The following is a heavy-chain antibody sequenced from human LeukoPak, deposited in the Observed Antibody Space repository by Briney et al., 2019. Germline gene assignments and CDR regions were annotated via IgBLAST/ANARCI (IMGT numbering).Heavy chain of an antibody. CDR2: IYTSGST. J-gene: IGHJ3*02. Sequence: SQTLSLTCTVSGGSISSGSYYWSWIRQPAGKGLEWIGRIYTSGSTNYNPSLKSRVTIPVDTSKNQFSLKLSSVTAADTAVCYCARVNYDSSGYYPSDAFDIWGQGTMVTVSS. V-gene: IGHV4-61*02. D-gene: IGHD3-22*01. CDR3: ARVNYDSSGYYPSDAFDI. CDR1: GGSISSGSYY.